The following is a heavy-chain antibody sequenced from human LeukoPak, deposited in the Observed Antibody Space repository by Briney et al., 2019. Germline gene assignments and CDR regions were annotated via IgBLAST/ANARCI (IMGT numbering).Heavy chain of an antibody. CDR2: IIPIFGTA. J-gene: IGHJ3*02. CDR1: GGTFSSYA. CDR3: ARGWVVVPAAAAFDI. V-gene: IGHV1-69*05. Sequence: SVKVSCKASGGTFSSYAISWVGQAPGQGFEWMGVIIPIFGTANYAQKFQGRVTITTDESTSTAYMDLSSLRSEDTAVYYCARGWVVVPAAAAFDIWGQGTMVTVSS. D-gene: IGHD2-2*01.